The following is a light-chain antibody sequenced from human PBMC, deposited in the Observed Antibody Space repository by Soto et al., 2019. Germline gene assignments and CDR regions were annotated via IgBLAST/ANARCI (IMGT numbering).Light chain of an antibody. CDR1: QSVSSTF. J-gene: IGKJ2*01. V-gene: IGKV3-20*01. Sequence: EIVLTQSPGTLSLSPGERATLSCRASQSVSSTFLAWYQQKPGQAPRLLIYGASSRATGIPDRFSGSGSGTDFTLTISRLEPEDFAVYYCEPYAFGMYTFGQGTKLEI. CDR2: GAS. CDR3: EPYAFGMYT.